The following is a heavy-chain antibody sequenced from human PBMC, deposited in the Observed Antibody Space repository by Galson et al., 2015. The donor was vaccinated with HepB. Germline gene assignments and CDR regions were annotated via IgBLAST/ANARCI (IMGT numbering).Heavy chain of an antibody. CDR2: IKQDGSEK. CDR1: GFTFSSYA. Sequence: SLRLSCAASGFTFSSYAMSWVRQAPGKRLEWVANIKQDGSEKYYVDSVKGRFTISRDNSEHTLYLQMNSLRSEDTAVYYCARGSAYCGGDCYSDPGWDYWGQGTLVTVSS. CDR3: ARGSAYCGGDCYSDPGWDY. D-gene: IGHD2-21*02. J-gene: IGHJ4*02. V-gene: IGHV3-7*01.